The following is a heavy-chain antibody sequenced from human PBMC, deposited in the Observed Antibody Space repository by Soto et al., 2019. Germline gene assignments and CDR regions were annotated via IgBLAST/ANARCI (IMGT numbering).Heavy chain of an antibody. V-gene: IGHV1-18*01. CDR1: GYTFTSYG. D-gene: IGHD6-13*01. CDR3: ATGRAAAGTSLYYYYGMDV. J-gene: IGHJ6*02. Sequence: ASVKVSCKASGYTFTSYGISWVRQAPGQGLEWMGWISAYNGNTNYAQKLQGRVTMTTDTSTSTAYMELRSLRSDDTDVYYCATGRAAAGTSLYYYYGMDVWGQGTTVTVSS. CDR2: ISAYNGNT.